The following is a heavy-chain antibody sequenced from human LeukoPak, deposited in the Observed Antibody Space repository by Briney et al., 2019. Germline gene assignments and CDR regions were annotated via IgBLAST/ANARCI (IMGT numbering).Heavy chain of an antibody. V-gene: IGHV3-33*01. CDR1: GFAFSSYG. Sequence: GRSLRLSCAASGFAFSSYGMHWVRQAPGKGLEWVAVIWYDGSNKYYADSVKGRFTISRDNSKNTLYLQMNSLRAEDTAVYYCARERVSNNWFDSWGQGTLVTVSS. D-gene: IGHD4-11*01. CDR2: IWYDGSNK. J-gene: IGHJ5*01. CDR3: ARERVSNNWFDS.